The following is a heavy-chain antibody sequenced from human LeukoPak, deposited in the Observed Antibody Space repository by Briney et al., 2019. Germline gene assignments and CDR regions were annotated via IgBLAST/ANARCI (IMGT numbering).Heavy chain of an antibody. CDR3: AGSYHYYMDV. Sequence: SETLSLTCAVSGYSISSGYYWGWIRQPPRKGLEWIGSIYHSGSTYYNPSLKSRVTISVDTSKNQFSPKLSSVTAADTAVYYCAGSYHYYMDVWGKGTTVTVSS. J-gene: IGHJ6*03. V-gene: IGHV4-38-2*01. CDR2: IYHSGST. CDR1: GYSISSGYY.